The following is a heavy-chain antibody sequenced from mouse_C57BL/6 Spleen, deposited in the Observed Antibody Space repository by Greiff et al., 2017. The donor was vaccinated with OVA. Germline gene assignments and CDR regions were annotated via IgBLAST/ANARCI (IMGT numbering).Heavy chain of an antibody. J-gene: IGHJ2*01. CDR3: ARDRDWFDY. D-gene: IGHD3-1*01. CDR2: ISDGGSYT. V-gene: IGHV5-4*01. CDR1: GFTFSSYA. Sequence: EVKVVESGGGLVKPGWSLKLSCAASGFTFSSYAMSWVRQTPEKRLEWVATISDGGSYTYYPDNVKGRFTISRDNAKNNLYLQMSHLKSEDTAMYYCARDRDWFDYWGQGTTLTVSS.